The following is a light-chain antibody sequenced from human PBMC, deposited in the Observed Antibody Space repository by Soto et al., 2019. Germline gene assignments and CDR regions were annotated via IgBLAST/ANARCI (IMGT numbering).Light chain of an antibody. CDR2: AAS. CDR3: QQLNSYPLT. Sequence: DIQLTQSPSFLSASVGDRVTITCRASQDISSYLAWYQHKPGKAPKLLIYAASTLQSGVPSRFSGSGSGTEFTLTISSLQPEDFATYYCQQLNSYPLTFGGGTKVEIK. CDR1: QDISSY. J-gene: IGKJ4*01. V-gene: IGKV1-9*01.